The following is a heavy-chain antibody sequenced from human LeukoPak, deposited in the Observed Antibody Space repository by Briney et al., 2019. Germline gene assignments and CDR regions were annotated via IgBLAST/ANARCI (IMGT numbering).Heavy chain of an antibody. CDR2: IDTSSSTM. J-gene: IGHJ3*01. D-gene: IGHD7-27*01. CDR1: AFTYSDYS. V-gene: IGHV3-48*02. Sequence: GGSLRLSCAASAFTYSDYSMNWVRQAPGKGLEWISYIDTSSSTMYYADSVMGRFTISRDNAKESLYLQMNSLRDEDTAVYYCAREDDSWGPNNLDLWGQGTMVTVSS. CDR3: AREDDSWGPNNLDL.